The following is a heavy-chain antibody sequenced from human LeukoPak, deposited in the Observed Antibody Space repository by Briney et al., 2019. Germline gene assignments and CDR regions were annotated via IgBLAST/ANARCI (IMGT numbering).Heavy chain of an antibody. D-gene: IGHD2/OR15-2a*01. Sequence: GGSLRLSCAASGFTFDDYAMHWVRQAPGKGLEWVSGISWKSDRIGYADSVKGRFTISRDNSKNTLYLQMDSLRAEDTAVYYCARDFYDGFALDYWGQGTLVTVSS. J-gene: IGHJ4*02. CDR1: GFTFDDYA. CDR2: ISWKSDRI. CDR3: ARDFYDGFALDY. V-gene: IGHV3-9*01.